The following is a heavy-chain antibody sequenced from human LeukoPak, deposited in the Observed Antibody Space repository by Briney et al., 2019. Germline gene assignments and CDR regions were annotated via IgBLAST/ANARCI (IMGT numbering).Heavy chain of an antibody. CDR1: GYTFTSYG. Sequence: ASVTVTCAASGYTFTSYGISWVRQPPGQGLEWMGWISDYNGNTNYAQKLQGRVTMPTDTSTSTAYMELRSLRSDDTAVYYCARAWIVVVPAAILPLWFDPWGQGTLVTVSS. CDR2: ISDYNGNT. V-gene: IGHV1-18*04. CDR3: ARAWIVVVPAAILPLWFDP. J-gene: IGHJ5*02. D-gene: IGHD2-2*01.